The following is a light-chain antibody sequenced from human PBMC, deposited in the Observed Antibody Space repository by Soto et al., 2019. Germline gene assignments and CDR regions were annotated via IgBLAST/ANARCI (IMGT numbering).Light chain of an antibody. J-gene: IGKJ1*01. CDR2: DAS. V-gene: IGKV3-11*01. CDR1: QTVSSH. Sequence: LLTQSPATVSLSPGEIATLSWRASQTVSSHLAWYQQKPGQAPRLLIYDASKRATVVPGRFSGSGSGTDFTLTISSLEPDDFGVYYCQPRSSWPTFGQGTKV. CDR3: QPRSSWPT.